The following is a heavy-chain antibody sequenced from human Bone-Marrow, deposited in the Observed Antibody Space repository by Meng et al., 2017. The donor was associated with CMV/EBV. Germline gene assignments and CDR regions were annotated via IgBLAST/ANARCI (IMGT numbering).Heavy chain of an antibody. CDR2: IIPIFGTA. D-gene: IGHD4-17*01. V-gene: IGHV1-69*05. J-gene: IGHJ6*02. Sequence: SVKVSCKASGGPFSSYAISWVRQAPGQGLEWMGGIIPIFGTANYAQKFQGRVTITTDESTSTAYMELSSLRSEDTAVYYCARVSGLTGYGDYGIDYYYYGMDVWGQGTTVTVSS. CDR3: ARVSGLTGYGDYGIDYYYYGMDV. CDR1: GGPFSSYA.